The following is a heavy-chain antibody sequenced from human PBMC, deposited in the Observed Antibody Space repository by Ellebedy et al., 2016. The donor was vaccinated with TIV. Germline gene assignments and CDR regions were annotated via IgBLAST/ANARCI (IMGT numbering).Heavy chain of an antibody. CDR3: ARDRGITGTGAFDY. D-gene: IGHD1-20*01. V-gene: IGHV3-33*01. CDR1: GFTFSSYG. Sequence: PGGSLRLSCAASGFTFSSYGMHWVRQAPGKGLEWVAVIWYDGSNKYYADSVKGRFTIPRDNSKNTLYLQMNSLRAEDTAVYYYARDRGITGTGAFDYWGQGTLVTVSS. CDR2: IWYDGSNK. J-gene: IGHJ4*02.